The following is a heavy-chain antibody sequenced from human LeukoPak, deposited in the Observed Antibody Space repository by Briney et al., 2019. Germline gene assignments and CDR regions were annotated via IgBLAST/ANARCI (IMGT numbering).Heavy chain of an antibody. CDR1: GYTFTDYY. V-gene: IGHV1-2*02. CDR3: ARRYCSSTSCYYFDY. J-gene: IGHJ4*02. CDR2: INVNRGGT. D-gene: IGHD2-2*01. Sequence: ASLKVSCKASGYTFTDYYMHWVRQAPGQGLEWMGWINVNRGGTNYAQRFQGRVTMTRDTSITTAYVELSRLKSDDTAVYYCARRYCSSTSCYYFDYWGQGTLVTVSS.